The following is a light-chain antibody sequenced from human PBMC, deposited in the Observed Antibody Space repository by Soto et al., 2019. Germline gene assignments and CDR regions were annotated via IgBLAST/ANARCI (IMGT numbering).Light chain of an antibody. CDR2: EVS. V-gene: IGLV2-14*01. CDR3: SSYTKSSTVV. J-gene: IGLJ2*01. CDR1: SSDVGAYNY. Sequence: QSVLTQPASVSGSPGQSITISCTGTSSDVGAYNYVSWYQQYPGKAPKLMIYEVSNRPSGVSNRFSGSKSGNTASLTISGLQAEDDADYYCSSYTKSSTVVFGGGTKLTVL.